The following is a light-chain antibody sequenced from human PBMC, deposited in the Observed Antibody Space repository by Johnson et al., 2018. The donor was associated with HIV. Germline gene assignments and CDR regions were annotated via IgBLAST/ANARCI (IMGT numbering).Light chain of an antibody. CDR3: GTWDSSLSARV. CDR2: DNN. J-gene: IGLJ1*01. Sequence: VLTQPPSVSAAPGQRVTISCSGSTSNFENYYVSWYQHLPGTAPKLLIYDNNKRPSGIPDRFSGSKSGTSATLGITGLQTGDEAEYYCGTWDSSLSARVFGTGTKVTVL. CDR1: TSNFENYY. V-gene: IGLV1-51*01.